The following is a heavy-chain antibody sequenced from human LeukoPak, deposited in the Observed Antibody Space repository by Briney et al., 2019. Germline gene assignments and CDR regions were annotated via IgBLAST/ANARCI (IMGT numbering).Heavy chain of an antibody. CDR2: IYYSGST. CDR3: AELQGYCSSTSCLDY. Sequence: SETLSLTCTVSGGSISSYYWSWIRQPPGKGLEWIGSIYYSGSTYYNPSLKSRVTISVDTSKNQFSLKLSSVTAADTAVYYCAELQGYCSSTSCLDYWGQGTLVTVSS. V-gene: IGHV4-59*05. D-gene: IGHD2-2*01. CDR1: GGSISSYY. J-gene: IGHJ4*02.